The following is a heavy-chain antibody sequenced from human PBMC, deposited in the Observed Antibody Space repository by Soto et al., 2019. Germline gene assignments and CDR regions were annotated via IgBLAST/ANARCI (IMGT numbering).Heavy chain of an antibody. D-gene: IGHD2-15*01. J-gene: IGHJ3*01. CDR2: IHPGGQTI. V-gene: IGHV3-48*03. CDR3: GRRGSR. Sequence: EVHLVESGGGLVQPGGSLRLSCAASGFTFSSSEMYWVRQAPGKGLEWISYIHPGGQTIFYAESVKGRFTISRDNAKHLLYLQLNSLRAAATAVYYCGRRGSRWGRGTKVTVSS. CDR1: GFTFSSSE.